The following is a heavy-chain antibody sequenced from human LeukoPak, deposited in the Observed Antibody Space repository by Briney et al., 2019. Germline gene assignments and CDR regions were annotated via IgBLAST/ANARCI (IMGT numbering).Heavy chain of an antibody. J-gene: IGHJ4*02. CDR3: ARAVGGDGSGSL. CDR1: GGSFSGYH. D-gene: IGHD3-10*01. Sequence: SETLSLTCAVSGGSFSGYHWGWIRQPPGKGLEWIGEINHSGSSNYNPSLKSRITISVDMSTSQISLKLSSVTAADTAVYYCARAVGGDGSGSLWGPGTLVTVSS. V-gene: IGHV4-34*01. CDR2: INHSGSS.